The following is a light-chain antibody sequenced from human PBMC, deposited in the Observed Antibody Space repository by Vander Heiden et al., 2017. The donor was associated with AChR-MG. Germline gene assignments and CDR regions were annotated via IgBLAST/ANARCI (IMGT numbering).Light chain of an antibody. J-gene: IGKJ2*01. Sequence: EIVLTQSPATLSLSPGERATLSCRASQSVSSSYLAWYQQKPGQAPRLLIYGASSRATGIPDRFSGSGSGTDFTLTISRLEPEDFAVYYCQHYGNSYTFGQGTKLDIK. V-gene: IGKV3-20*01. CDR2: GAS. CDR3: QHYGNSYT. CDR1: QSVSSSY.